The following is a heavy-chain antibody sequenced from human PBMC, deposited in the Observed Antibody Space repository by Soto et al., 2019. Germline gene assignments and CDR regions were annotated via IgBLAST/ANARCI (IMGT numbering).Heavy chain of an antibody. D-gene: IGHD3-10*01. V-gene: IGHV4-39*01. Sequence: QLQLQESGPGLVRPSETLSLTCTVSGGSISSSGYYWGWIRQPPGKGLEWIGSFYYSGSTYYNPSLQSRGTLFVNTSQNPFSLKLYSVAAAGTAGYFWGRPRAKSDGWYYYGMDVWGQGTTVTVSS. J-gene: IGHJ6*02. CDR1: GGSISSSGYY. CDR3: GRPRAKSDGWYYYGMDV. CDR2: FYYSGST.